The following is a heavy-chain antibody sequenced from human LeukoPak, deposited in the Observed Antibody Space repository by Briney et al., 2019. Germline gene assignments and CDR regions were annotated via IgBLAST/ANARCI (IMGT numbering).Heavy chain of an antibody. CDR3: ARVYIVATMAPGYFDY. D-gene: IGHD5-12*01. V-gene: IGHV3-30-3*01. Sequence: PGRSLRLSCAASGFTFSSYAMHWVRQAPGKGLEWVAVISYDGSNKYYADSVKGRFTISRDNSKNTLYLQMNSLRAEDTAVYYCARVYIVATMAPGYFDYWGQGTLVTVSS. J-gene: IGHJ4*02. CDR2: ISYDGSNK. CDR1: GFTFSSYA.